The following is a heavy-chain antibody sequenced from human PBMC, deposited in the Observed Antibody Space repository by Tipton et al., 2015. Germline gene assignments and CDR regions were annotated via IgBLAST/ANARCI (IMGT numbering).Heavy chain of an antibody. CDR3: AKVVRSGIGSPLAFEV. CDR1: GFSDSP. V-gene: IGHV3-73*01. CDR2: IRSKAKGYAT. Sequence: GSLRLSCAASGFSDSPIHWVRQASGRGLEWVARIRSKAKGYATAYAASVKGRFTVSRDDSRNTAYLQMNSLKTEDTAVYYCAKVVRSGIGSPLAFEVWGQGTMVTVSS. D-gene: IGHD1-26*01. J-gene: IGHJ3*01.